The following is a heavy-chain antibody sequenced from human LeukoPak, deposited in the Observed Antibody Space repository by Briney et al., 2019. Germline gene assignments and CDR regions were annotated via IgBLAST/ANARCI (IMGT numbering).Heavy chain of an antibody. D-gene: IGHD3-10*01. Sequence: GGSLSLSCAASGLTFSSYSMNWVRQAPGKGLEWVSSISSSSSYIYYADSVKGRFTISRDNAKNSLYLQLNSPRAEDTAVYYCARDFGANYGSNWFDPWGQGTLVTVSS. CDR2: ISSSSSYI. CDR1: GLTFSSYS. J-gene: IGHJ5*02. CDR3: ARDFGANYGSNWFDP. V-gene: IGHV3-21*01.